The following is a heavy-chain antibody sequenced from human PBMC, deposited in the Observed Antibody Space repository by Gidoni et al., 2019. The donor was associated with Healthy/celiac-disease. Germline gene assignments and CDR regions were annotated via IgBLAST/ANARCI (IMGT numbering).Heavy chain of an antibody. J-gene: IGHJ1*01. V-gene: IGHV1-69*01. D-gene: IGHD5-12*01. CDR2: IIPICGTA. CDR1: GGTLSSYA. Sequence: QVQLVQSGAEVKKPGSSVKVDCKASGGTLSSYAISWVRQAPGQGLEWMGGIIPICGTANYAQKFQGRVTITADESTSTAYMELSSLRSEDTAVYYCARGRVEEEMATIMYFQHWGQGTLVTVSS. CDR3: ARGRVEEEMATIMYFQH.